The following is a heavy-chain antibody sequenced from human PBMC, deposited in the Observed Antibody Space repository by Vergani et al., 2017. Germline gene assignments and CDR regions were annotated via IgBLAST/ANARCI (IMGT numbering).Heavy chain of an antibody. D-gene: IGHD6-6*01. CDR1: GGSFSGYY. V-gene: IGHV4-34*01. Sequence: QVQLQQWGAGLLKPSETLSLTCAVYGGSFSGYYWSWIRQPPGKGLEWIGEINHSGSTNYNPSLKSRVTISVDTSKNQFSLKLSSVTAADTAVHYCARDPNGSRGPVAARSGYMDVWGKGTTVTVSS. CDR3: ARDPNGSRGPVAARSGYMDV. CDR2: INHSGST. J-gene: IGHJ6*03.